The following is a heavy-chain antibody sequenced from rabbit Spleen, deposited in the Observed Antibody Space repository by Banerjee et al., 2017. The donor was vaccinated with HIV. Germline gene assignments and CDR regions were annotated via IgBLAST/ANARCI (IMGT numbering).Heavy chain of an antibody. CDR3: ARDLLGVIGWNFNL. CDR1: GFDFSSYG. Sequence: QEQLVESGGGLVQPGGSLKLSCKASGFDFSSYGVSWVRQAPGKGLVGIGYIDPIFLFTPYASWVTAQSPTPRHNAQNTLYLQLNSLTAADTATCFCARDLLGVIGWNFNLWGPGTLVTVS. J-gene: IGHJ4*01. CDR2: IDPIFLFT. D-gene: IGHD1-1*01. V-gene: IGHV1S47*01.